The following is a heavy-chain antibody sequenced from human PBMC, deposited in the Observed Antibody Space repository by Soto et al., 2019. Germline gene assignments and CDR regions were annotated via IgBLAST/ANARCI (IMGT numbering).Heavy chain of an antibody. CDR3: ARGGYYTIFGVGHDAFDI. CDR1: GGSFSGYY. D-gene: IGHD3-3*01. CDR2: INHSGST. J-gene: IGHJ3*02. Sequence: TSETLSLTCAVYGGSFSGYYWSWIRQPPGKGLEWIGEINHSGSTNYNPSLKSRVTISVDTSKNQFSLKLSSVTAADTAVYYCARGGYYTIFGVGHDAFDIWGQGTMVTVSS. V-gene: IGHV4-34*01.